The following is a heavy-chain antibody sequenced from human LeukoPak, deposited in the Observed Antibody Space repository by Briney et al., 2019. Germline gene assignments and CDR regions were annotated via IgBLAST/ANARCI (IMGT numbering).Heavy chain of an antibody. V-gene: IGHV3-43*02. Sequence: GGSLRLSCAASGFSFDNYAMHWVRQGPGKGLEWVSLISGDGDSTPYADSVKGRFTISRDNRKNSLHLQMNSLRTEDTALYYCAKAMVAGKNSYYYGMDVWGQGTTDTVSS. D-gene: IGHD6-19*01. J-gene: IGHJ6*02. CDR1: GFSFDNYA. CDR3: AKAMVAGKNSYYYGMDV. CDR2: ISGDGDST.